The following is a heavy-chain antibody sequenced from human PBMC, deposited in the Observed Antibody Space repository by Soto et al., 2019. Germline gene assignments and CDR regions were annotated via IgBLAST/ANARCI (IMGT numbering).Heavy chain of an antibody. CDR2: IKQDGSEK. CDR3: ILTDS. CDR1: GFTCVGFW. Sequence: PGGSLRLWYAAAGFTCVGFWMSWVRQAPGKGLEWVANIKQDGSEKYYVDSVKGRFTISRDNAKNSLYLQMNSLRAEDTAVYYSILTDSWGQGTVVTVPS. J-gene: IGHJ4*02. V-gene: IGHV3-7*01.